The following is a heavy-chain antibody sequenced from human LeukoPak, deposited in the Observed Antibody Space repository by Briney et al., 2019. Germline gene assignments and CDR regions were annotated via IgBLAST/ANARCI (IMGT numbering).Heavy chain of an antibody. CDR3: TKDRQGPNQYHMDV. V-gene: IGHV3-7*01. CDR2: INQDGGTT. Sequence: GGSLRLSCAASGFTFSSLWMSWVRQAPGSGPEWVANINQDGGTTYYVASVKGRFTISRDNAKNSLSLQMSSLRAEDTAVYYCTKDRQGPNQYHMDVWGKGTTVTVSS. J-gene: IGHJ6*03. CDR1: GFTFSSLW.